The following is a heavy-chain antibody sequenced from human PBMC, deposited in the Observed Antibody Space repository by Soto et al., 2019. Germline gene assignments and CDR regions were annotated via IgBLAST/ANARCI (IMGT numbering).Heavy chain of an antibody. CDR1: GYTFTSYA. Sequence: QVQLVQSGAEVKNPGASVKVSCKASGYTFTSYAMHWVRQAPGQRLEWMGWINAGNGNTKYSQKFQGRVTITRDTSASTAYMELSSLRSEDTAVYYCARSIVVVTALDYWGQGTLVIVSS. V-gene: IGHV1-3*01. CDR3: ARSIVVVTALDY. D-gene: IGHD2-21*02. J-gene: IGHJ4*02. CDR2: INAGNGNT.